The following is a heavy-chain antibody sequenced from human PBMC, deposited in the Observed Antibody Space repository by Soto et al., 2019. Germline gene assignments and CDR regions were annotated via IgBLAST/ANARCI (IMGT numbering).Heavy chain of an antibody. CDR2: ISYDGSNK. CDR1: GFTFSSYG. J-gene: IGHJ4*02. V-gene: IGHV3-30*18. D-gene: IGHD3-10*01. CDR3: AKDTRSYSGFDY. Sequence: GESLKISCAASGFTFSSYGMHWVRQAPGKGLEWVAVISYDGSNKYYADSGKGRFTISRDNSKNTLYLQMNSLRAEDTAVYYCAKDTRSYSGFDYWGQGTLVTVSS.